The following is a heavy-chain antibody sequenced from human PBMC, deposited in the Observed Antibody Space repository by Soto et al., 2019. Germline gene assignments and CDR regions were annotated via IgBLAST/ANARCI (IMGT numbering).Heavy chain of an antibody. Sequence: QVQLQESDPGLVKPSETLSLTCTVSGGSISSYYWSWIRQPAGKGLEWIGRIYTSGSTNYNPSLKSRVTMSVDTSKNQFSLKLSSVTAADTAVYYCARGLYDFQRGAWFDPWGQGTLVTVSS. CDR1: GGSISSYY. J-gene: IGHJ5*02. D-gene: IGHD3-3*01. V-gene: IGHV4-4*07. CDR2: IYTSGST. CDR3: ARGLYDFQRGAWFDP.